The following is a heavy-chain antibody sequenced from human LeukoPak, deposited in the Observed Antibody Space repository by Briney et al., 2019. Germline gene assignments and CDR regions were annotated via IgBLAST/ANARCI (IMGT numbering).Heavy chain of an antibody. CDR3: ARRWPINPSAIDY. Sequence: GSLRLSCAASGFTFSSYGMHWVRQAPGKGLEWVAFIQYDGSNKYYADSVKGRFTISRNNSKNTLYPQMSSLRAEDTAVYYCARRWPINPSAIDYWGQGTLVTVSS. D-gene: IGHD2-15*01. CDR2: IQYDGSNK. V-gene: IGHV3-30*02. J-gene: IGHJ4*02. CDR1: GFTFSSYG.